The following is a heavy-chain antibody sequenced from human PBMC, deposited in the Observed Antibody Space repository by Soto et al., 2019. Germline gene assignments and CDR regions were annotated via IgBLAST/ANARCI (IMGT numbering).Heavy chain of an antibody. Sequence: EVQLVESGGGLVQPGGSLRLSCAASGFTFSSYKIHWVRQAPGGGLVWVSRIDGDGTGTNYADSVKGRFTISRDNAKNTLYLQMNSLRVDDPAVYYCATLGGPQLGARDYWGQGTLVTVSS. V-gene: IGHV3-74*01. CDR2: IDGDGTGT. D-gene: IGHD7-27*01. CDR3: ATLGGPQLGARDY. CDR1: GFTFSSYK. J-gene: IGHJ4*02.